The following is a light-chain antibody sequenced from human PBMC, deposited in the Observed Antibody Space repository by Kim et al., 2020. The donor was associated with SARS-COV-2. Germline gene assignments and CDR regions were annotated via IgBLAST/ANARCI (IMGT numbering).Light chain of an antibody. V-gene: IGLV1-40*01. J-gene: IGLJ3*02. Sequence: VSISCPVVTSNIGAGYDVHWYQQLPGTSPKLLIHDNTNRPSGFPDRFSGSKSGTAASLAITGLQAEDEADYYCQSYDSTLTGWLFGGGTQLTVL. CDR3: QSYDSTLTGWL. CDR1: TSNIGAGYD. CDR2: DNT.